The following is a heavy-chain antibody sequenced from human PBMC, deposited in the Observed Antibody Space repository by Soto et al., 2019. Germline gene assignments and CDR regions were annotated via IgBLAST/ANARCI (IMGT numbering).Heavy chain of an antibody. V-gene: IGHV4-34*01. Sequence: QVQLQQWGAGLVKPSETLSLSCAVYGQSFSGHSWAWIREPPGKGLEWIGEINESGSTYYNPSLKSRVTISTDTSNNQFSLKLSSVSAADTAAYFCARGSGIVALPGELEDVNYDYWGQGTQVNVSS. J-gene: IGHJ4*02. CDR3: ARGSGIVALPGELEDVNYDY. CDR1: GQSFSGHS. D-gene: IGHD1-1*01. CDR2: INESGST.